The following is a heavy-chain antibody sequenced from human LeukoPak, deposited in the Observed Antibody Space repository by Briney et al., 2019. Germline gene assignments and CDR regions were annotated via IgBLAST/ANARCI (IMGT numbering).Heavy chain of an antibody. CDR1: GYTFTAYY. V-gene: IGHV1-2*06. CDR3: ARGGRSGWTYTENYNWFDP. D-gene: IGHD6-19*01. J-gene: IGHJ5*02. CDR2: INPNSGGT. Sequence: GASVKVSCKASGYTFTAYYIHWVRQAPGQGLEWMGRINPNSGGTNYAQKFQGRDTMTRDTSISTAYMELSRLRSDDTAVYYCARGGRSGWTYTENYNWFDPWGQGTLVTVSS.